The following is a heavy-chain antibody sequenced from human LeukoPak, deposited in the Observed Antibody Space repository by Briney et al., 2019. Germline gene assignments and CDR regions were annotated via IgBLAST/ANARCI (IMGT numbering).Heavy chain of an antibody. J-gene: IGHJ6*03. Sequence: SETLSLTCTVSGGSINSYYWSWIRQPPGKGLEWIGEINHSGSTNYNPSLKSRVTISVDTSKNQFSLKLSSVTAADTAVYYCARGGSSPPYYYYYMDVWGKGTTVTVSS. CDR2: INHSGST. CDR1: GGSINSYY. V-gene: IGHV4-34*01. CDR3: ARGGSSPPYYYYYMDV. D-gene: IGHD6-6*01.